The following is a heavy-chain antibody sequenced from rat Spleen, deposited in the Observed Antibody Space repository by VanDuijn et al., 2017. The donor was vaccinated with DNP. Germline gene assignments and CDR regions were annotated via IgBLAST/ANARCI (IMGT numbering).Heavy chain of an antibody. J-gene: IGHJ2*01. CDR3: ARQRFGDYFDY. V-gene: IGHV5-7*01. Sequence: EVQLVESGGGLVQPGRSLKLSCAASGFTFSDYNMAWVRQAPKKGLEWVATISYDGSSTYYRDSVKGRFTISRDNAKSTLYLQMASLRSEDTATYYCARQRFGDYFDYWGQGVMVTVSS. D-gene: IGHD4-3*01. CDR1: GFTFSDYN. CDR2: ISYDGSST.